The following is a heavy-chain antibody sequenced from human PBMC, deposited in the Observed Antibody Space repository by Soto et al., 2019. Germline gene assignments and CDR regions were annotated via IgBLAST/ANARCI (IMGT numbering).Heavy chain of an antibody. CDR2: ISNRGDTT. Sequence: EVQLLESGGGVVQPGGSLRLSCAASGITFSSYAMNWVRQAPGKGLEWVPVISNRGDTTYYADSVKDQFTTSRDNFKNTPYIQLNILSAEVTAMYYWATDKDVATIVGAFDYWGQGTLLTVSS. CDR3: ATDKDVATIVGAFDY. D-gene: IGHD5-12*01. CDR1: GITFSSYA. J-gene: IGHJ4*02. V-gene: IGHV3-23*01.